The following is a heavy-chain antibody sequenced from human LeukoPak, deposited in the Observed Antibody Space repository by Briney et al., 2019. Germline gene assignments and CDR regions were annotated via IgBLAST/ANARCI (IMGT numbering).Heavy chain of an antibody. CDR1: GFTVSSNY. D-gene: IGHD6-19*01. Sequence: GGSLRLSCAASGFTVSSNYMSWVRQAPGKGLEWVSVIYSGGSTYYANSVKGRFSISRDDSKNTLFLDMSNLRVEDTALYYCARDLSAAFDFWGQGVLVTVSS. V-gene: IGHV3-53*01. CDR3: ARDLSAAFDF. CDR2: IYSGGST. J-gene: IGHJ4*02.